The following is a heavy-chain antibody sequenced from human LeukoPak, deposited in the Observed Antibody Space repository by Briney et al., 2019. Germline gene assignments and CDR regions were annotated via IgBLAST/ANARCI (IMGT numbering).Heavy chain of an antibody. Sequence: SETLSLTCTVSGGSISSGDYYWSWSRQPRGRGLEWIAYIHYSGITSYNTAHKSRVTIAVNTAKNQFSLKLNSVTAADTAVYYCARNAARDCTSTACWPRWFDPWGQGTLVTVSS. V-gene: IGHV4-30-4*01. J-gene: IGHJ5*02. D-gene: IGHD2-2*01. CDR2: IHYSGIT. CDR3: ARNAARDCTSTACWPRWFDP. CDR1: GGSISSGDYY.